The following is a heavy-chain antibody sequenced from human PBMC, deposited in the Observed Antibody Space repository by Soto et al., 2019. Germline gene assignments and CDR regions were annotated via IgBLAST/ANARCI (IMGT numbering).Heavy chain of an antibody. Sequence: PSETLSLTCTVSGGSVSSGAYYWTWIRQRPGKGLEWIGYIYYSGSTYYSPSLKSRLSISLDTSKNQFSLRLSSVTAADTAMYYCARARLRAVYAIDIWGQGTMVTVSS. CDR2: IYYSGST. CDR1: GGSVSSGAYY. J-gene: IGHJ3*02. D-gene: IGHD5-12*01. CDR3: ARARLRAVYAIDI. V-gene: IGHV4-31*03.